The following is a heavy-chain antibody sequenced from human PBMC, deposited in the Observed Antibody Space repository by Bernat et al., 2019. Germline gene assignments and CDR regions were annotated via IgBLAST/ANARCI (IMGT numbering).Heavy chain of an antibody. CDR1: GFTFSDYY. V-gene: IGHV4-34*01. D-gene: IGHD1-26*01. Sequence: QVQLVESGGGLVKPGGSLRLSCAASGFTFSDYYMSWIRQPPGKGLEWIGEINHSGSTNYNPSLKSRVTISVDTSKNQFSLKLNSLTAADTAVYYCARGPWGLLPPFDYWGQGALVTVSS. CDR2: INHSGST. J-gene: IGHJ4*02. CDR3: ARGPWGLLPPFDY.